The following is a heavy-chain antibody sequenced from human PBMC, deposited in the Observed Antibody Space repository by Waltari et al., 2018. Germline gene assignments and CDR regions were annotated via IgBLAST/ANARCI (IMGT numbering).Heavy chain of an antibody. V-gene: IGHV4-4*09. J-gene: IGHJ3*01. CDR1: GGSIRAYY. CDR2: IHSDGSS. Sequence: QVQLQESGPGLVKPSETLSLTCTVSGGSIRAYYWNWIRETPGKGRGGIGNIHSDGSSDSNPALPSRIPISIDTSKKEFSLKLSSVTAADTATYFCARMIEYRNSWDAFDVWGQGTMVTVSS. CDR3: ARMIEYRNSWDAFDV. D-gene: IGHD6-6*01.